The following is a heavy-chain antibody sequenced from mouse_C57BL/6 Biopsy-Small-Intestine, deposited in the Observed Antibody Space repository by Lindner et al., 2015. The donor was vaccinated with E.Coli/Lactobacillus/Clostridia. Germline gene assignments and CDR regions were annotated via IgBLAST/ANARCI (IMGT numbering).Heavy chain of an antibody. V-gene: IGHV10-3*01. CDR2: IRSKSSNYAT. CDR1: GFTFNTYA. CDR3: VRDNGYYRYFDV. J-gene: IGHJ1*03. Sequence: VQLQESGGGLVQPKGSLKLSCAASGFTFNTYAMHWVRQAPGKGLEWVARIRSKSSNYATYYADSVKDRFTITRDDSQNMLYLQMNNLKTEDTAMYYCVRDNGYYRYFDVWGTGTTVTVSS. D-gene: IGHD2-2*01.